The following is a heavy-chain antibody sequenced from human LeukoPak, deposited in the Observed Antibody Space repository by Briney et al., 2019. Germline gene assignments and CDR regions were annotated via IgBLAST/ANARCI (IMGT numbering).Heavy chain of an antibody. J-gene: IGHJ4*02. CDR2: ITTSGSTI. V-gene: IGHV3-11*04. D-gene: IGHD3-9*01. CDR3: PRDLKGRITIVGY. Sequence: GGSLRLSCAASGFTFRDYYMSWIRQAPGKGLECISYITTSGSTIYYADSVKGRFTISRDNAKNSLYLQMNSLRPETTAVYYWPRDLKGRITIVGYWGQGTLVTVSS. CDR1: GFTFRDYY.